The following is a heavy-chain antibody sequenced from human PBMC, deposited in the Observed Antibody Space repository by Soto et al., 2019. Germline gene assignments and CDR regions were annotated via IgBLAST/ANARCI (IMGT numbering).Heavy chain of an antibody. CDR1: GGSFSGYY. Sequence: SETLSLTCAVYGGSFSGYYWSWIRQPPGKGLEWIGEINHSGSTNYNPSLKSPVTISVDTSKNQFSLKLSSVTAADTAVYYCARVMTTVTTYFDYWGQGTLVTVSS. V-gene: IGHV4-34*01. CDR3: ARVMTTVTTYFDY. J-gene: IGHJ4*02. CDR2: INHSGST. D-gene: IGHD4-17*01.